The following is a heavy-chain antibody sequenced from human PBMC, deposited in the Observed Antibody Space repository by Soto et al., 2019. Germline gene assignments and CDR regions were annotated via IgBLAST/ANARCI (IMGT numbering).Heavy chain of an antibody. CDR2: IKQDGSEK. J-gene: IGHJ5*02. Sequence: GGSLRLSCAASGFTFSSYWMSWVRQAPGKGLEWVANIKQDGSEKYYVDSVKGRFTISRDNAKNSLYLQMNSLRAEDTAVYYCARGFSSSSKGFDPWGQGTLVTVSS. CDR3: ARGFSSSSKGFDP. CDR1: GFTFSSYW. V-gene: IGHV3-7*01. D-gene: IGHD6-13*01.